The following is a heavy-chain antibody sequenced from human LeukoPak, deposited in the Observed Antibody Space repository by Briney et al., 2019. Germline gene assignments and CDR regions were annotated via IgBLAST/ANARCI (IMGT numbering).Heavy chain of an antibody. V-gene: IGHV3-64*01. J-gene: IGHJ3*02. CDR1: GFTFSYDA. CDR3: ARCVSASYDAFDI. CDR2: ISSDGGST. Sequence: GGSLRLSCAASGFTFSYDAMHWVRQAPGKGLEYVSAISSDGGSTYYANSVKGRFTISRDNSKNMLFLQMGSLRAEDMAVYYCARCVSASYDAFDIWGQGTMVTVSS. D-gene: IGHD3-3*02.